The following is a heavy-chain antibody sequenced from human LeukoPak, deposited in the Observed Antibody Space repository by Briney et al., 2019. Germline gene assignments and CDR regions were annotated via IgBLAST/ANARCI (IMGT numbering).Heavy chain of an antibody. CDR3: AREAPLGSSGSELYGMDV. Sequence: ASVKVSCKASGYTFTSYGISWVRQAPGQGLEWMGWISAYNGNTNYAQKLQGRVTKTTDTSTSTAYMELRSLRSDDTAVYYCAREAPLGSSGSELYGMDVWGQGTTVTVPS. D-gene: IGHD6-19*01. CDR2: ISAYNGNT. J-gene: IGHJ6*02. V-gene: IGHV1-18*01. CDR1: GYTFTSYG.